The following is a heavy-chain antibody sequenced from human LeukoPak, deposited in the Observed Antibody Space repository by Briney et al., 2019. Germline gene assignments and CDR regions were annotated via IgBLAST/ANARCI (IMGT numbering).Heavy chain of an antibody. V-gene: IGHV3-11*05. Sequence: GGSLRLSCAASGFTFSDYYMSWIRQAPGKGLEWVSYISSSTSYTNYADSVKGRFTISRDNAKNSLYLQMNSLRAEDAAVYYCARGIAAAGTRNWFDPWGQGTLVTVSS. CDR2: ISSSTSYT. CDR3: ARGIAAAGTRNWFDP. CDR1: GFTFSDYY. J-gene: IGHJ5*02. D-gene: IGHD6-13*01.